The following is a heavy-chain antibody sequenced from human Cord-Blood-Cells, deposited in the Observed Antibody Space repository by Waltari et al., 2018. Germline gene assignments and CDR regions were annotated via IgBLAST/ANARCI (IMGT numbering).Heavy chain of an antibody. V-gene: IGHV4-39*01. CDR2: IYYSGST. CDR1: GGSISSSSYY. D-gene: IGHD7-27*01. J-gene: IGHJ3*02. Sequence: QLQLQESGPGLVKPSETLSLTCTVSGGSISSSSYYWGWIRQTPGKGLEWIGSIYYSGSTYYNPSLKRRVTISVDTSKNQFSLKLSSVTAADTAVYYCARGGELGIDAFDIWGQGTMVTVSS. CDR3: ARGGELGIDAFDI.